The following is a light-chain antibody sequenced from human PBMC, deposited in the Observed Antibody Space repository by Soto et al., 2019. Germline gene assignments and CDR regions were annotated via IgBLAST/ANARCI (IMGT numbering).Light chain of an antibody. V-gene: IGKV1-9*01. Sequence: DIQLTQSPSFLSASVGDRVTITCRASQGISSYLAWYQQKPGKAPKLLIHAASTLQSGVPSRFSGSGSGTEFTLTISSLQPDDFATYYCQQYDNYPLTFGGGTKVDI. CDR3: QQYDNYPLT. CDR2: AAS. CDR1: QGISSY. J-gene: IGKJ4*01.